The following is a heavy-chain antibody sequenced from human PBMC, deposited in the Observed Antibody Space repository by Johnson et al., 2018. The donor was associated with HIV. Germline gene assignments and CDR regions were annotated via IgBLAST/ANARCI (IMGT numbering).Heavy chain of an antibody. V-gene: IGHV3-NL1*01. J-gene: IGHJ3*02. CDR3: ARDGLEVDAFDI. Sequence: VQLVESGGGLVQPGTSLRLSCVASGFTISNYGMHWVRQAPGKGLEWVSVIGADGDTYYPGSVKGRFTISRDNSKNTLYLQMNSLRAEDTAVYYCARDGLEVDAFDIWGQGTMVTVSS. CDR1: GFTISNYG. D-gene: IGHD3-3*01. CDR2: IGADGDT.